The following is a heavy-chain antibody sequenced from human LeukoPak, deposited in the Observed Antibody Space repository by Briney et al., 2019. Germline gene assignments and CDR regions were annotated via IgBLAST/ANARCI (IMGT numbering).Heavy chain of an antibody. V-gene: IGHV4-31*03. J-gene: IGHJ6*02. Sequence: SQTLSLTCTVSGDSITSGGYFWSWIRHHPVKGLEWIGYIHDTGNSYYSPSLQSRVAISIDISRNQFSLKLSSVTAADTAVYYCARGYVLDVWGQGTTVTVSS. CDR1: GDSITSGGYF. D-gene: IGHD2-15*01. CDR2: IHDTGNS. CDR3: ARGYVLDV.